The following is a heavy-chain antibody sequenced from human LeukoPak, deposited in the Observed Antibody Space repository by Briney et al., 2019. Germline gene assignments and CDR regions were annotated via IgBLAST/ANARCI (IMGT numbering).Heavy chain of an antibody. Sequence: SETLSLTCTVSGGSISSYYWSWIRQPPGKGLEWIGYIYYSGSTNYNPSLKSRVTISVDTSKNQFSLKLSSVTAADTAVYYCARDQPYSSGSYYYYYYGMDVWGQGTTVTVSS. D-gene: IGHD6-19*01. V-gene: IGHV4-59*01. CDR3: ARDQPYSSGSYYYYYYGMDV. CDR2: IYYSGST. CDR1: GGSISSYY. J-gene: IGHJ6*02.